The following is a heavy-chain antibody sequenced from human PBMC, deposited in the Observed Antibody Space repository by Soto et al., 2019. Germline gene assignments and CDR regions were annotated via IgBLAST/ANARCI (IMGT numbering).Heavy chain of an antibody. D-gene: IGHD2-15*01. Sequence: QVRLVQSGAEVRQPGASVKVSCTASGYAFTTYGFSWVRQAPGQGLEWMGWISAYNGNRNYAQKFQGRVTMTTDTSTSTAYMELRNLRSDDPAIYYCAREGLLGYWGQGTLVTVSS. CDR3: AREGLLGY. CDR2: ISAYNGNR. J-gene: IGHJ4*02. V-gene: IGHV1-18*01. CDR1: GYAFTTYG.